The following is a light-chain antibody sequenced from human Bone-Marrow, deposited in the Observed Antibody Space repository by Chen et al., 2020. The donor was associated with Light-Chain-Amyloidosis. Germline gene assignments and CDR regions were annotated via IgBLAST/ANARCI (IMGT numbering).Light chain of an antibody. Sequence: DIEMPQSPSSLSTSVEDRVTITCRATKGINNYLVWSQQKPWNAPTCLIYAASNLHSGVPSRFSCSGSATYVTLTISSLQPEDFGCYYGQQFKSYPITFVQGTRLEIK. V-gene: IGKV1-16*01. CDR2: AAS. CDR3: QQFKSYPIT. J-gene: IGKJ5*01. CDR1: KGINNY.